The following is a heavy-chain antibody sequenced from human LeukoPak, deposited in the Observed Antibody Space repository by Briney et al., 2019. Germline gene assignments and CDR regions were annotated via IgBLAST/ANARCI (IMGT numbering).Heavy chain of an antibody. Sequence: GGSLRLSCAASGFTFSSYWMSWVRQAPGKGLEGVANIKQDGSEKYYVDSVKGRFTISRDNAKNSLYLQMNSLRAEDTAVYYCARDAIAAAGYYYYYMDVWGKGTTVTVSS. V-gene: IGHV3-7*01. CDR1: GFTFSSYW. J-gene: IGHJ6*03. D-gene: IGHD6-13*01. CDR2: IKQDGSEK. CDR3: ARDAIAAAGYYYYYMDV.